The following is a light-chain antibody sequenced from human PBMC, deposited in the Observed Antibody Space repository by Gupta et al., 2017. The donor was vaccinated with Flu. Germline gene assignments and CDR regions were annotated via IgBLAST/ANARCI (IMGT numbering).Light chain of an antibody. CDR1: QSVSTN. CDR2: GAS. CDR3: QQYNNWPPLT. V-gene: IGKV3-15*01. J-gene: IGKJ4*01. Sequence: EIVMTQSPATLSVSPGERDTLSCRASQSVSTNLAWYQQKPGQAPRLLIYGASTRATGIPARLSGSGSVREFTLTISSLQSEDFAFYYCQQYNNWPPLTFGGGTKVEIK.